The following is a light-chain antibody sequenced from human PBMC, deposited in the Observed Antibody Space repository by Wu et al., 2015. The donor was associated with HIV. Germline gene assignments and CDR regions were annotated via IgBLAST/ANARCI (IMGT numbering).Light chain of an antibody. CDR2: DSS. CDR1: QDIDIN. V-gene: IGKV3-15*01. Sequence: IVMTQSPAILPMSPGESATFSCRASQDIDINLAWYQQKPGQAPKLLIYDSSTRSEGIPNRFSGSGSGTEFTLTISSLQSEDFALYYCQQYNNWPPWTFGQGTRVEMK. CDR3: QQYNNWPPWT. J-gene: IGKJ1*01.